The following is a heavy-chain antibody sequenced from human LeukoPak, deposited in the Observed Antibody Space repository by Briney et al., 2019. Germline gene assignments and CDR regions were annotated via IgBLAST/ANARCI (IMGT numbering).Heavy chain of an antibody. CDR2: ISGSGGST. V-gene: IGHV3-23*01. D-gene: IGHD3-10*01. CDR3: AKRITMVRGVTSLYFDY. CDR1: GFTFSSYA. Sequence: GGSLRLSCAASGFTFSSYAMSWVRQAPGKGLEWVSAISGSGGSTYYADSVKGRFTISRDYSKNTLYLQMNSLRAEDTAVYYCAKRITMVRGVTSLYFDYWGQGTLVTVST. J-gene: IGHJ4*02.